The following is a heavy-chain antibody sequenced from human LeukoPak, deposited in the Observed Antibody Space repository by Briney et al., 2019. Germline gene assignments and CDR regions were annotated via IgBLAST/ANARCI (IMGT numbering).Heavy chain of an antibody. V-gene: IGHV3-15*01. CDR1: GFTFSNAW. Sequence: PGGSLRLSCAASGFTFSNAWMSWVRQAPGKGLEWVGRIKSKTDGRTTDYAAPVKGRFTISRDDSKNTLYLQMNSLKTEDTAVYYCTTVGSWGQGTLVTVSS. CDR3: TTVGS. J-gene: IGHJ4*02. CDR2: IKSKTDGRTT.